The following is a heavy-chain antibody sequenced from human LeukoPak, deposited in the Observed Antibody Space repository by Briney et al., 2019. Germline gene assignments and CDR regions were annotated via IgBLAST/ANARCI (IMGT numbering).Heavy chain of an antibody. D-gene: IGHD6-13*01. Sequence: SQTLSLTCAISGDSVSSSGVAWNWIRQSPSRGLEWLGRTDSRSQWYSEYAVSVKSRITINPGTSKNQFSLQLNSVTPEDTAVYYCARGLSSWHRQFDYWGQGTLVTVSS. J-gene: IGHJ4*02. CDR1: GDSVSSSGVA. CDR3: ARGLSSWHRQFDY. V-gene: IGHV6-1*01. CDR2: TDSRSQWYS.